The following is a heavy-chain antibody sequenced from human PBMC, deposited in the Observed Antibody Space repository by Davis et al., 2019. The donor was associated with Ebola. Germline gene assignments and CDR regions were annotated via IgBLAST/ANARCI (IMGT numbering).Heavy chain of an antibody. D-gene: IGHD3-3*01. CDR1: GFTFKSAW. J-gene: IGHJ4*02. V-gene: IGHV3-30-3*01. CDR2: ISYDGSNK. CDR3: ARDREWPLDY. Sequence: GESLKISCAASGFTFKSAWMSWVRQAPGKGLEWVAVISYDGSNKYYADSVKGRFTISRDNSKNTLYLQMNSLRAEDTAVYYCARDREWPLDYWGQGTLVTVSS.